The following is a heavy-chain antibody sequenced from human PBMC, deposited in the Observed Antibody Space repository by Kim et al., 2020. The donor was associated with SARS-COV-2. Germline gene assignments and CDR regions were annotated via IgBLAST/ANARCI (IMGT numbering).Heavy chain of an antibody. J-gene: IGHJ6*02. CDR3: ARVGGTIFGGVIRGQYYGIDD. Sequence: SETLSLTCAVSGGSISSSNWWSWVRQPPGKGLEWIGEIYHSGSTNYNPSLKSRVTISVDKSKNQFSLKLSSVTAADTAVYYCARVGGTIFGGVIRGQYYGIDDWGQGTTVTVSS. D-gene: IGHD3-3*01. CDR1: GGSISSSNW. V-gene: IGHV4-4*02. CDR2: IYHSGST.